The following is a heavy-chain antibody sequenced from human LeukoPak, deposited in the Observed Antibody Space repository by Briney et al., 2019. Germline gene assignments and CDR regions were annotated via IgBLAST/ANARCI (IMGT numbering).Heavy chain of an antibody. CDR2: IYSGGST. Sequence: GGSLRLSCAASGFTVSSNYMSWVRQAPGKGLEWVSVIYSGGSTYYADSVKGRFTISRDNAKNPLYLQMNSLRAEDTAVYYCARDYSATGGKDYWGQGTLVTVSS. CDR1: GFTVSSNY. CDR3: ARDYSATGGKDY. D-gene: IGHD1-14*01. V-gene: IGHV3-53*01. J-gene: IGHJ4*02.